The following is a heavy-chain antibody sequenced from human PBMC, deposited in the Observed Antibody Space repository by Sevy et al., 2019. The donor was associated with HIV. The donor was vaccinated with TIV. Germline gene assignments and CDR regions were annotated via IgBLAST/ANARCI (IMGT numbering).Heavy chain of an antibody. Sequence: ASVKVSCKASGYTFTSYDINWVRQATGQGLEWMGWMNPNSGNTGYGQKFQGRVTMTRNTSISTAYMELSSLRSEDTAVYYCARGPGIAKIYYYYGMDVWGQGTTVTVSS. D-gene: IGHD6-13*01. J-gene: IGHJ6*02. CDR3: ARGPGIAKIYYYYGMDV. CDR1: GYTFTSYD. CDR2: MNPNSGNT. V-gene: IGHV1-8*01.